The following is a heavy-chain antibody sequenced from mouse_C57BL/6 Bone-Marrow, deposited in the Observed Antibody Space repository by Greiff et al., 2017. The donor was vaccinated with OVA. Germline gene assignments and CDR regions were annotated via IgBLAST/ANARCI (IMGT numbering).Heavy chain of an antibody. CDR1: GYTFTDYY. CDR3: ARLSYAMDY. V-gene: IGHV1-26*01. J-gene: IGHJ4*01. CDR2: INPNNGGT. Sequence: EVQLQQSGPELVKPGASVKISCKASGYTFTDYYMNWVKQSHGQSLEWIGDINPNNGGTSYNQKFKGKATLTVDKSSSTAYMELRSLTSEDSAVYYCARLSYAMDYWGQGTSVTVSS.